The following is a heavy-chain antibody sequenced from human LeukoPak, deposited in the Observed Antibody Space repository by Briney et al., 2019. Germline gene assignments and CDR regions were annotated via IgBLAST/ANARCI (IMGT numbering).Heavy chain of an antibody. CDR3: ARGSGSWYVDFDY. Sequence: PSETLSLTCAVYGGSFSGYYWSWIRQPPGKGLEWIGEINHSGSTNYNPSLKSRVTISVDTSKNQFSLKLSSVTAADTAVYYCARGSGSWYVDFDYWGQGTLVTVPS. CDR2: INHSGST. J-gene: IGHJ4*02. V-gene: IGHV4-34*01. D-gene: IGHD6-13*01. CDR1: GGSFSGYY.